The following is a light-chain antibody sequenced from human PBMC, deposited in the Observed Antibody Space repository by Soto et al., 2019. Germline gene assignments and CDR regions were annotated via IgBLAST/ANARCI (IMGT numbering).Light chain of an antibody. CDR2: NDR. V-gene: IGLV3-21*02. J-gene: IGLJ2*01. CDR1: DIGDKR. Sequence: SYELTQAPSVSVAPGQTAWVTCGGDDIGDKRVHWYQQRPGQAPVLVVYNDRDRPSGIPERFSGSNSGNMATLTISRVEGGDEADYYCQVWDSSSLHVVFGGGTKLTVL. CDR3: QVWDSSSLHVV.